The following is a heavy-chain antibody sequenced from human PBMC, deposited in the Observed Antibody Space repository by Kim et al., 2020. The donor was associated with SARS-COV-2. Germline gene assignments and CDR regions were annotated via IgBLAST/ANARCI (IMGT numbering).Heavy chain of an antibody. CDR3: IRSYSDNSGAERD. J-gene: IGHJ4*02. Sequence: GGSLRLSCAASGFTFSGSAMHWVRQASGKGLEWVGRIRSKPNSYATAYAASVKGRFTVSRDDSKNTAYLQMNSLKTEDTAVYYCIRSYSDNSGAERDWGQGTLVTVSS. CDR2: IRSKPNSYAT. CDR1: GFTFSGSA. V-gene: IGHV3-73*01. D-gene: IGHD3-22*01.